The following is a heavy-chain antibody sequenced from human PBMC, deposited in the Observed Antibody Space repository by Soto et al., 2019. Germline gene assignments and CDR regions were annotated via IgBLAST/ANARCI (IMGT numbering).Heavy chain of an antibody. V-gene: IGHV3-23*01. J-gene: IGHJ5*02. CDR3: ANPRSETRGWGADWFDP. CDR2: INNRGDST. CDR1: GFTFSSSA. Sequence: EVQLLESGGGLVQPGGSLRLSCAASGFTFSSSAMTWVRQAPGKGPEWVSSINNRGDSTYYADSVKGRFTISRDFSNNTLYLQMNNLRAEDTAVYYCANPRSETRGWGADWFDPWGQGTLVTVSS. D-gene: IGHD3-10*01.